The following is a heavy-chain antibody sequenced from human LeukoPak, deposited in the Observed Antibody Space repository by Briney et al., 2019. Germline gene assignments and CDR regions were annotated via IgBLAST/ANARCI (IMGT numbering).Heavy chain of an antibody. V-gene: IGHV4-38-2*02. Sequence: SETLSLTCTVSGYSISSGYYWGWIRQPPGKGLEWIGSIYHSGSTYYNPSLKSRVTISVDTSKNQFSLKLSSVTAADTAVYYCARVWQQLVRWWGQGTLVTVSS. CDR3: ARVWQQLVRW. CDR2: IYHSGST. D-gene: IGHD6-13*01. J-gene: IGHJ4*02. CDR1: GYSISSGYY.